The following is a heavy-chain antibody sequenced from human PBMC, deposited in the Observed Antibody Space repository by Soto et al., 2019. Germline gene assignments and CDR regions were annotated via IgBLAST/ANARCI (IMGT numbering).Heavy chain of an antibody. J-gene: IGHJ4*02. CDR3: ASSRSSLSPRNFDY. V-gene: IGHV1-8*01. Sequence: ASVKVSCKASGYTFTSYDINWVRQATGQGLEWMGWMNPNSGNTGYSHKFKGRVSMTRNTSISTAYMEPSSLRSEDTAVYYCASSRSSLSPRNFDYWGQGSLVTVSS. D-gene: IGHD2-15*01. CDR1: GYTFTSYD. CDR2: MNPNSGNT.